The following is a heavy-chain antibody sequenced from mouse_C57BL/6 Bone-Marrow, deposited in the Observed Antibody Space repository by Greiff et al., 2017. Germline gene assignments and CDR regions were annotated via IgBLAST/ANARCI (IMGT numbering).Heavy chain of an antibody. CDR2: IYPGSGNT. Sequence: QVQLQQSGPELVKPGASVKISCKASGYSFTSYYIHWVKQRPGQGLEWIGWIYPGSGNTKYNEKFKGKATLTADTSSSTAYMQLSSLTSEDSAVYYCARCGDYDELLAMDYWGQGTSVTVSS. CDR3: ARCGDYDELLAMDY. J-gene: IGHJ4*01. V-gene: IGHV1-66*01. CDR1: GYSFTSYY. D-gene: IGHD2-4*01.